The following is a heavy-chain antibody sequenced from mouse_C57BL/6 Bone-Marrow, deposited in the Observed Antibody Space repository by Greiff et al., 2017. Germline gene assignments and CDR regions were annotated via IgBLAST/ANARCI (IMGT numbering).Heavy chain of an antibody. CDR1: GSSLTSYG. J-gene: IGHJ4*01. Sequence: VKLVESGPGLAAPSQSLSITCTVSGSSLTSYGVDWVRQPPGKGLEWLGAIWGGGSTNYNSALMSRLSISKDNSKSQVFIQMNSLQTDDTAMYYCAKRFYYDYDDYCAMDYWGQGTSVTVSS. V-gene: IGHV2-9*01. CDR3: AKRFYYDYDDYCAMDY. D-gene: IGHD2-4*01. CDR2: IWGGGST.